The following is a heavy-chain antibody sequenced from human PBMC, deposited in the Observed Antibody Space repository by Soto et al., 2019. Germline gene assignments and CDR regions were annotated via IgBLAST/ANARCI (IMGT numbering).Heavy chain of an antibody. V-gene: IGHV4-31*03. Sequence: QVQLQESGPGLVKPSQTLSLTCTVSGGSINSGGYYWSWIRQHPGMGLEWIGYIYYSGSTHYNPSLRSRLTLSLEPSENQFSLQLSSVTAADTAVYYCARAGYGDTYYFDSWGQGALVTVSS. CDR3: ARAGYGDTYYFDS. CDR1: GGSINSGGYY. D-gene: IGHD4-17*01. CDR2: IYYSGST. J-gene: IGHJ4*02.